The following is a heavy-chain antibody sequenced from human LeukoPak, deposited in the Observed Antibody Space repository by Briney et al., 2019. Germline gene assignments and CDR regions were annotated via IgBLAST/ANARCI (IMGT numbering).Heavy chain of an antibody. CDR2: ISSAGAST. V-gene: IGHV3-23*01. J-gene: IGHJ4*02. D-gene: IGHD2-2*01. CDR3: AKDGSTEQTSSFDY. Sequence: GESLRLSCAASGFQFDNYAMSWVRQTPRKGLEWVSTISSAGASTYYADSVKGRFTISRDNFKNTLYLQMDSLGAEDTALYFCAKDGSTEQTSSFDYWGQGTLVTVSS. CDR1: GFQFDNYA.